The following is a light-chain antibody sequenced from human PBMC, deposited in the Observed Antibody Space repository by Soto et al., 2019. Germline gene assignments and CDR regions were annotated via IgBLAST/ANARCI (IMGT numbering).Light chain of an antibody. J-gene: IGLJ3*02. V-gene: IGLV2-14*03. CDR2: DVS. CDR3: SSYTSSSTLWV. Sequence: QSALTQPASVSGSPGQSITISCTGGSSDVRDYKYVSWHQQHPGKAPKLMIYDVSNRPSGVSNRFSGSKSGDTASLTISGLRAEDEADYYCSSYTSSSTLWVFGGGTKLTVL. CDR1: SSDVRDYKY.